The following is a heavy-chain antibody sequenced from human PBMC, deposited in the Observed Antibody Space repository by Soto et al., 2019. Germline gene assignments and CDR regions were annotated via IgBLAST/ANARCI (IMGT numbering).Heavy chain of an antibody. J-gene: IGHJ4*02. Sequence: QVQLQESGPGLVKPSQTLSLTCTVSGGSISSGGYYWSWIRQHPGKGLEGIGYSYYSGSTYYNPSLKSRLTFSVDTSKNQFSLKLSSVTAADTAVYYCASMVYAETSLFDYWGQGTLVTVSS. CDR3: ASMVYAETSLFDY. CDR2: SYYSGST. CDR1: GGSISSGGYY. D-gene: IGHD2-8*01. V-gene: IGHV4-31*03.